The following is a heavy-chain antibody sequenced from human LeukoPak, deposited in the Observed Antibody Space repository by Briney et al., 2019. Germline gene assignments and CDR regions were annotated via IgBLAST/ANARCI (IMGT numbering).Heavy chain of an antibody. CDR1: GGSFSGYY. V-gene: IGHV4-34*01. J-gene: IGHJ4*02. D-gene: IGHD3-10*01. CDR2: INHSGST. Sequence: PSETLSLTCAVYGGSFSGYYWSWIRQPPGKGLEWIGEINHSGSTNYNPSLKSRVTISVDTSKNQFSLKLSSVTAADTAVYYCARDEGSWVSYYFDYWGQGTLVTVSS. CDR3: ARDEGSWVSYYFDY.